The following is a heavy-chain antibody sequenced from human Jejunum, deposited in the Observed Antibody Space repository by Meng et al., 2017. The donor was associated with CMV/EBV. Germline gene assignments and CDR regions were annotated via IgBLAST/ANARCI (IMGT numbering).Heavy chain of an antibody. V-gene: IGHV4-61*01. CDR1: GGSVSIGSYY. CDR2: IYYTGST. J-gene: IGHJ3*02. D-gene: IGHD3-3*01. CDR3: ARRFFAFNI. Sequence: CTVSGGSVSIGSYYWSSIRPPPGKGLEWIGYIYYTGSTDYNPSLKSRVTISRDTSKNQFSLKLSSVTAADTAVYYCARRFFAFNIWGQGTMVTVSS.